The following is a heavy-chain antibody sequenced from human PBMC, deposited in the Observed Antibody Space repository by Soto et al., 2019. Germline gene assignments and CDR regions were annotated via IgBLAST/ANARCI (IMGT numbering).Heavy chain of an antibody. CDR1: GGTFSSYT. CDR3: ARVGPEYSGSGNFDY. J-gene: IGHJ4*02. D-gene: IGHD5-12*01. CDR2: IIPILGIA. Sequence: QVQLVQSGAEVKKPGSSVKVSCKASGGTFSSYTISWVRQAPGQGLEWMGRIIPILGIANYAQKFQGRVTITADKSTSTAYMELSSLRSEDTDVYYCARVGPEYSGSGNFDYWGQGTLVTVSS. V-gene: IGHV1-69*02.